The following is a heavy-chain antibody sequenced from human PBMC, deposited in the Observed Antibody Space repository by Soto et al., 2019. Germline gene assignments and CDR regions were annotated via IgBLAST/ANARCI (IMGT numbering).Heavy chain of an antibody. CDR3: ARVSVDVPE. D-gene: IGHD5-12*01. J-gene: IGHJ4*02. CDR1: GPTFIAYY. CDR2: IDPKSGGT. V-gene: IGHV1-2*02. Sequence: QLVQSGAEVKKPGASVRVSCKTSGPTFIAYYIHWVRQAPGQGLEWMGWIDPKSGGTTYEQKFLGRVTMTRDTSINTAYMDLNRLTSDDKAVYDCARVSVDVPEWGQGTLITVSS.